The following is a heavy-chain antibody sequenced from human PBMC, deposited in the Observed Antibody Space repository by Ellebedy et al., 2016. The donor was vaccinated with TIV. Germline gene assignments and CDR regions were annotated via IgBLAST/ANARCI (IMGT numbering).Heavy chain of an antibody. Sequence: MPSETLSLTCAVDGGSFSGHYWTWIRQPPGKGLEWIGEINHSGSTNYNPSLKSRVSISVDTSKNQFSLKLSSVTAADTAVYYCARDYYDSSGYYFQDYWGQGTLVTVSS. CDR2: INHSGST. V-gene: IGHV4-34*01. D-gene: IGHD3-22*01. CDR3: ARDYYDSSGYYFQDY. J-gene: IGHJ4*02. CDR1: GGSFSGHY.